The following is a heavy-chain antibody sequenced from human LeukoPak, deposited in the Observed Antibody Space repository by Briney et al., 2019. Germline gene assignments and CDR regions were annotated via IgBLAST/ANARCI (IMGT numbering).Heavy chain of an antibody. V-gene: IGHV1-8*01. J-gene: IGHJ6*03. CDR1: GYTFTSYD. CDR3: ARGRVSQLVKLRGYYYMDA. Sequence: GASVKVSCKASGYTFTSYDINWVRQATGQGLEWMGWMNPNSGNTGYAQKFQGRVTMARNTSISTAYMELSSLRSEDTAVYYCARGRVSQLVKLRGYYYMDAWGKGTTVTVSS. CDR2: MNPNSGNT. D-gene: IGHD6-6*01.